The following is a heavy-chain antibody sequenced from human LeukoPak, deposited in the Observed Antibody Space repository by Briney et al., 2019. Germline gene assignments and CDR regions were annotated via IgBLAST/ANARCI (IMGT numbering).Heavy chain of an antibody. Sequence: GGSLRLSCAASGFTFSSYAMSWVRQAPGKGLEWVSAISGSGGSTYYADSVKGRFTISRDNSKNTLYLQMNSLRAEDTTVYYWAKSIAGYYYYYYMDVWGKGTTVTVSS. V-gene: IGHV3-23*01. CDR3: AKSIAGYYYYYYMDV. CDR1: GFTFSSYA. D-gene: IGHD6-6*01. J-gene: IGHJ6*03. CDR2: ISGSGGST.